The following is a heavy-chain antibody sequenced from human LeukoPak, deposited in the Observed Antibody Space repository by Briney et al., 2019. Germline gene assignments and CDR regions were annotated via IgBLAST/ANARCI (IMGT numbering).Heavy chain of an antibody. CDR1: GGSISSGDYY. Sequence: PSETLSLTCTVSGGSISSGDYYWSWIRQPPGKGLEWIGYIYYSGSTYYNPSLKSRVTISVDTSKNQFSLKLSSVTAADTAVYYCATQAWGTYAFDIWGQGTMVTVSS. J-gene: IGHJ3*02. V-gene: IGHV4-30-4*08. CDR3: ATQAWGTYAFDI. CDR2: IYYSGST. D-gene: IGHD3-16*01.